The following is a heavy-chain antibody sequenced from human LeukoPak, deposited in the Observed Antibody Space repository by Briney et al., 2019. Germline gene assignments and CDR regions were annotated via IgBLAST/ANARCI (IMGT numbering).Heavy chain of an antibody. Sequence: SETLSLTCAVYGXSFSGYYWSWIRQPPGKGLESIGEINHSGSTNYNPSLKSRVTISVDTSKNQFSLKLSSVTAADTAVYYCARGKQQLATALDYWGQGTLVTVSS. CDR2: INHSGST. J-gene: IGHJ4*02. V-gene: IGHV4-34*01. D-gene: IGHD6-13*01. CDR1: GXSFSGYY. CDR3: ARGKQQLATALDY.